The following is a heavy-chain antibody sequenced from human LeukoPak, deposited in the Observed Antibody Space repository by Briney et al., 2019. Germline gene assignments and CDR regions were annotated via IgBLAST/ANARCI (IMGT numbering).Heavy chain of an antibody. D-gene: IGHD3-22*01. Sequence: ASVRVSCTASRYTFTPYNMHWVRHAPGQKLEWRGWINPNSGGTNYAQKFQGRVTMTRDTSISTAYMELSRLRSDDTAVYYCAREQYYYDRSGWIDYWDQGTLVTVSS. CDR2: INPNSGGT. CDR1: RYTFTPYN. J-gene: IGHJ4*02. CDR3: AREQYYYDRSGWIDY. V-gene: IGHV1-2*02.